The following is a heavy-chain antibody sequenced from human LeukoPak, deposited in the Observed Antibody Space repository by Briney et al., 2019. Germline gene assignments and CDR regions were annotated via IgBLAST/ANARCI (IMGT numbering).Heavy chain of an antibody. V-gene: IGHV4-34*01. Sequence: SETLSLTCAVYGGSFSGYYWSWIRQPPGKGLEWIGEIEHSGSTNYNPSLNSRVTISLDTTKNQFSLKLSSVTAADTAVYYCARLYYSDSSGYYYLKVKEIVQDYWGQGTLVTVSS. CDR3: ARLYYSDSSGYYYLKVKEIVQDY. CDR2: IEHSGST. D-gene: IGHD3-22*01. CDR1: GGSFSGYY. J-gene: IGHJ4*02.